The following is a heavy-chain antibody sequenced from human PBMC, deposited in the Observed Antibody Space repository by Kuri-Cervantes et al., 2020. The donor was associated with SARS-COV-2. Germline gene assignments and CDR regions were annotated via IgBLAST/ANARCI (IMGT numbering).Heavy chain of an antibody. CDR2: IWFDGSNK. CDR3: VREFKFWGGFHDGMDV. V-gene: IGHV3-33*08. J-gene: IGHJ6*02. D-gene: IGHD3-3*01. Sequence: GGSLRLSCAASGFSFSTNAMSWVRQAPGKGLEWVSVIWFDGSNKYSADSVKGRFTISRDNAKNMLYLQMNSLRAEDTAVYYCVREFKFWGGFHDGMDVWGQGTTVTVYS. CDR1: GFSFSTNA.